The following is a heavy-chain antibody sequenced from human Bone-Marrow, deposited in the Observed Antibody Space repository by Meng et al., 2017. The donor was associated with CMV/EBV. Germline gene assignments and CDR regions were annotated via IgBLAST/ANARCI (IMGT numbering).Heavy chain of an antibody. CDR3: ARESTPNYCSSTSCYYFDY. D-gene: IGHD2-2*01. CDR2: IYSGGST. Sequence: GESLKISCAASGFTVSSNYMSWVRQAPGKGLEWVSVIYSGGSTYYADSVKGRFTISRDNSKNTLYLQMNSLRAEDTAVYYCARESTPNYCSSTSCYYFDYWGQGTLVTVSS. V-gene: IGHV3-66*02. J-gene: IGHJ4*02. CDR1: GFTVSSNY.